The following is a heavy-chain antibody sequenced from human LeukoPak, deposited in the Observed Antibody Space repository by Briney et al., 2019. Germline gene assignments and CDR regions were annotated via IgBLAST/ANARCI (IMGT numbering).Heavy chain of an antibody. V-gene: IGHV3-21*01. D-gene: IGHD6-19*01. J-gene: IGHJ4*02. CDR1: GFTFSSYS. Sequence: GGSLRLSCAASGFTFSSYSMNWVRQAPGRGLEWVSSISSSSSYIYYADSVKGRFTISRDNAKNSLYLQMNSLRAEDTAVYYCARDPAMYSSGWYPFDYWGQGTLVTVSS. CDR3: ARDPAMYSSGWYPFDY. CDR2: ISSSSSYI.